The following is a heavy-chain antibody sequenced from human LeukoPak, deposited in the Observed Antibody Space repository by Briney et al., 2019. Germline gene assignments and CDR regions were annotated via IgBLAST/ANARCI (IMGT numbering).Heavy chain of an antibody. V-gene: IGHV5-51*01. CDR3: ARTPEQLAPEALDAFDI. CDR1: GYSFTSYW. D-gene: IGHD6-6*01. J-gene: IGHJ3*02. CDR2: IYPGDSDT. Sequence: GESLKISCKGSGYSFTSYWIGWVRQMPGKGLEWMGIIYPGDSDTRYSPSFQGQVTISADKSISTAYLQWSSLKASDTAMYYCARTPEQLAPEALDAFDIWGQGTMVTVSS.